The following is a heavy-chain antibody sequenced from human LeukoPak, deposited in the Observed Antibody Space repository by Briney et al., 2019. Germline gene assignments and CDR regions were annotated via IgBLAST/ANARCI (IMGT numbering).Heavy chain of an antibody. D-gene: IGHD3-10*01. J-gene: IGHJ4*02. V-gene: IGHV4-4*07. Sequence: SETLSLTCSVSGGSISTYYWSWIRQPAGKGLEWIGRIKNSGNTNYNPSLESRVTLSLDTSKNQFSLKLSSVTAADTAVYYCARVPITMVRGVIIKGYDYWGQGTLVTVSS. CDR1: GGSISTYY. CDR3: ARVPITMVRGVIIKGYDY. CDR2: IKNSGNT.